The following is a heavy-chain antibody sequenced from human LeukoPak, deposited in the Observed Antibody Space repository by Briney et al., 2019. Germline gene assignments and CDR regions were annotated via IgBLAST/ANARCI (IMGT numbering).Heavy chain of an antibody. V-gene: IGHV3-21*01. Sequence: GGSLRLSCAASGFTFSSYSMNWVRQAPGKGLEWVSSISSSSSYIYYADSVKGRFTISRDNAKNSLYLQMNSLRAEDTAVYYCARDGHYYGSGSYYNGYFDYWGQRTLVTVSS. J-gene: IGHJ4*02. CDR3: ARDGHYYGSGSYYNGYFDY. CDR1: GFTFSSYS. D-gene: IGHD3-10*01. CDR2: ISSSSSYI.